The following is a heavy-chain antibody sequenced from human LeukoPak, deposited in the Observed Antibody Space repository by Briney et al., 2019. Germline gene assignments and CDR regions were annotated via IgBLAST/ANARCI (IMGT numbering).Heavy chain of an antibody. CDR3: AKQVGRMAAAGSYYFDY. D-gene: IGHD6-13*01. V-gene: IGHV3-23*01. CDR2: ISGSGGST. J-gene: IGHJ4*02. Sequence: SGGSLRLSCAASGFTFSSYAMSWVRQAPGKGLEWVSAISGSGGSTYYADSVKGRFTISRDNSKNTLYLQMNSLRAEDTAVYYCAKQVGRMAAAGSYYFDYWGQGTLVTVSS. CDR1: GFTFSSYA.